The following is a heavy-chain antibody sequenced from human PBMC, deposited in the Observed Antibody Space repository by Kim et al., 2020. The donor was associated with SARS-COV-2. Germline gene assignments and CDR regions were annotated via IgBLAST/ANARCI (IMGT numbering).Heavy chain of an antibody. Sequence: SETLSLTCAVYGGSFSGYYWSWIRQPPGKGLEWIGEINHSGSTNYNPSLKSRVTISVDTSKNQFSLKLSSVTAADTAVYYCASRRDSSGYYFNYWGQGTLVTVSS. V-gene: IGHV4-34*01. CDR1: GGSFSGYY. CDR2: INHSGST. D-gene: IGHD3-22*01. J-gene: IGHJ4*02. CDR3: ASRRDSSGYYFNY.